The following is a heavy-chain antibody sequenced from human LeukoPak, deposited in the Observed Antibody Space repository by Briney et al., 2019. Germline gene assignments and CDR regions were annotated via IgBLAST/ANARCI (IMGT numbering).Heavy chain of an antibody. V-gene: IGHV4-4*02. CDR2: IYHSGST. CDR1: GGSISSSNW. J-gene: IGHJ4*02. CDR3: ARHVRGSSSPYFDY. Sequence: SGTLSLTCAVSGGSISSSNWWSWVRQPPGKGLEWIGEIYHSGSTNYNPSLKSRVTISVDTSKNQFSLKLSSVTAADTAVYYCARHVRGSSSPYFDYWGQGTLVTVSS. D-gene: IGHD6-6*01.